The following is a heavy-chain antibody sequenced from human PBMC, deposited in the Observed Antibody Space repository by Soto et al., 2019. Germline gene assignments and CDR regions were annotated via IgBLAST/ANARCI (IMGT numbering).Heavy chain of an antibody. D-gene: IGHD2-21*01. CDR1: GFTFTDYA. V-gene: IGHV3-23*01. Sequence: GGSLRLSCAASGFTFTDYALSWVRQAPGKGLEWVATISGIGGSTYLADSVKGRLSISRDNSKNTVSLLMNSLRAEDTAVYYCAKAGRLVINWFDPWGQGTLVTVSS. CDR3: AKAGRLVINWFDP. CDR2: ISGIGGST. J-gene: IGHJ5*02.